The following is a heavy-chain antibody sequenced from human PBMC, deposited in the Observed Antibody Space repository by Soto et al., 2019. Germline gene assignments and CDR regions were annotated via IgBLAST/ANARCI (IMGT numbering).Heavy chain of an antibody. CDR1: GRTFSSDA. D-gene: IGHD1-26*01. J-gene: IGHJ4*02. V-gene: IGHV1-69*13. CDR3: ARLAGSYPHTASEIVYDY. CDR2: MIPIFGTG. Sequence: SVKVSCKASGRTFSSDAISWVRQAPGQGLEWMGGMIPIFGTGNYAQKFQGRVRITADESTSTAYMELRSLRSEETAVYYCARLAGSYPHTASEIVYDYWGQGTLVTVSS.